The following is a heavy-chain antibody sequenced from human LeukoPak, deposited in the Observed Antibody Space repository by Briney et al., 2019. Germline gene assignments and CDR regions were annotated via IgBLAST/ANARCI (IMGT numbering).Heavy chain of an antibody. D-gene: IGHD6-19*01. J-gene: IGHJ4*02. V-gene: IGHV3-23*01. CDR1: GFTFSFYA. CDR3: AKDLGGSGWYGDY. CDR2: ISGSGGST. Sequence: GGSLRLSCAASGFTFSFYAMNWVRQAPGKGLEWVSAISGSGGSTYYPDSVKGRFTVSGDNSKNTLYLQMNSLRVEDTAIYYCAKDLGGSGWYGDYWGQGTPVTVSS.